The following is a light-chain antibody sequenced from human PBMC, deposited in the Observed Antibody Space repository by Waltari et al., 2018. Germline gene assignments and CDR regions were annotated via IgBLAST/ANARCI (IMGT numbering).Light chain of an antibody. CDR3: SSYTSSSLV. Sequence: SPLTQPASLSVSPGQSFTISSSGTSSDVGGYNNVPWYKTHPGEAPKLMIYDVSNRPSGVPNRSPGAKSANTAALTVDGRQAQDEADYYCSSYTSSSLVFCGGSKLTVL. CDR1: SSDVGGYNN. V-gene: IGLV2-14*03. CDR2: DVS. J-gene: IGLJ2*01.